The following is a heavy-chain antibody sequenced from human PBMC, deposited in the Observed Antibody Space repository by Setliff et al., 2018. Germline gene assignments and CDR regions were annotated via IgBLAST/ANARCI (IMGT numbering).Heavy chain of an antibody. CDR3: TSHHCSSTSCYVLSPDY. D-gene: IGHD2-2*01. CDR2: IRGRTDNYAT. J-gene: IGHJ4*02. CDR1: GFSFSGSA. Sequence: PGGSLRLSCAASGFSFSGSAVYWVRQASVKGLEWIGRIRGRTDNYATAYAASVRGRFTISRDDSKNTAYLQMNSLKTEDTAVYYCTSHHCSSTSCYVLSPDYWGQGTLVTVSS. V-gene: IGHV3-73*01.